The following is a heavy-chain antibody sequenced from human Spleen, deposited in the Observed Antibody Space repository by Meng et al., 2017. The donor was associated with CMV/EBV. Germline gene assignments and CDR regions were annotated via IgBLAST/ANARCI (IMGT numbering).Heavy chain of an antibody. CDR1: GFTFSTYW. CDR3: ARDGDYSKGFYYYYGLEV. V-gene: IGHV3-74*01. CDR2: INSDGSRT. Sequence: GGSLRLSCAASGFTFSTYWMHWVRQDPGKGLVWVSRINSDGSRTKYADSVKGRFTISRDNAKNTLYLQMNSLRAEDTALYYCARDGDYSKGFYYYYGLEVWGQGTTVTVSS. J-gene: IGHJ6*02. D-gene: IGHD4-11*01.